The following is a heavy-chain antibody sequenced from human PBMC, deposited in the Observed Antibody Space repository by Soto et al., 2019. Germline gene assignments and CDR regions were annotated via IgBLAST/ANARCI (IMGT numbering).Heavy chain of an antibody. CDR1: GGTFSSYA. J-gene: IGHJ6*02. D-gene: IGHD3-9*01. CDR3: ARGGGILTGYHPHYYYYGMDV. CDR2: IIPIFGTA. V-gene: IGHV1-69*13. Sequence: GASVKVSCKASGGTFSSYAISWVRQAPGQGLEWMGGIIPIFGTANYTQKFQGRVTITADESTSTAYMELSSLRSEHTAVYYCARGGGILTGYHPHYYYYGMDVWGQGTTVTVSS.